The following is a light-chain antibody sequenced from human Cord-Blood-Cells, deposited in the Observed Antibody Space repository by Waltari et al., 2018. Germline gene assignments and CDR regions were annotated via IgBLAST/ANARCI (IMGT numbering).Light chain of an antibody. J-gene: IGLJ3*02. Sequence: QSALTQPASVSGSPGQSIPISCTGTSSDVGGYNYVSWYQQHPGTAPKPMIYDVSNRPSGVSNRVSGSKSGNTAYRTISGLQAQDESDYYCSSYTSSSTWVFGGGTKLTVL. V-gene: IGLV2-14*03. CDR2: DVS. CDR3: SSYTSSSTWV. CDR1: SSDVGGYNY.